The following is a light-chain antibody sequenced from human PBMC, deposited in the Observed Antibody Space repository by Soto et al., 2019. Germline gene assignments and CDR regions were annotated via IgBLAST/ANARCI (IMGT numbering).Light chain of an antibody. J-gene: IGLJ3*02. CDR2: DVN. CDR1: ISDIGGYNF. Sequence: QSVLTQPASVSGSPGQSITISCTGTISDIGGYNFISWYQHHPGKAPKLVIYDVNNRPSGISYRFSGSKSGNTASLTISGLQAEDEADYYCASYAGGNNWVFGGGTKLTVL. CDR3: ASYAGGNNWV. V-gene: IGLV2-14*01.